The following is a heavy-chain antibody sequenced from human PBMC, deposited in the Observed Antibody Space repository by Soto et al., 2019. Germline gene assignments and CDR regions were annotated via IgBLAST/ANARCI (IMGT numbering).Heavy chain of an antibody. CDR3: AKSVAAYYYYGMDV. D-gene: IGHD2-15*01. CDR2: ISGSGGST. CDR1: GFTFSSYA. J-gene: IGHJ6*02. Sequence: GGSLRLSCAASGFTFSSYAMSWARQAPGKGLEWVSAISGSGGSTYYADSVKGRFTISRDNSKNTLYLQMNSLRAEDTAVYYCAKSVAAYYYYGMDVWGQGTTVTVSS. V-gene: IGHV3-23*01.